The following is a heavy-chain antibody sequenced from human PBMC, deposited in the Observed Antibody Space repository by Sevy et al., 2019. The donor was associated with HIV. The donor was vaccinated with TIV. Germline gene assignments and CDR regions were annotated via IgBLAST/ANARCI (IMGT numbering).Heavy chain of an antibody. CDR3: ARGQYYDSSVYYYGGYYFDY. Sequence: SETLSLTCTVSGGSISSYYWSWIRQPPGKGLEWIGYIYYSGSTNYNPSLKSRVTISVDMSKNQFSLKLSSVNAADTAVYYCARGQYYDSSVYYYGGYYFDYWGQGTLVTVSS. D-gene: IGHD3-22*01. V-gene: IGHV4-59*01. CDR1: GGSISSYY. CDR2: IYYSGST. J-gene: IGHJ4*02.